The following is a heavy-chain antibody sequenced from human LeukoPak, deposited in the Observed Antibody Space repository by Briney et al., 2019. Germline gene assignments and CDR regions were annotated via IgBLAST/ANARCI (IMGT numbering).Heavy chain of an antibody. D-gene: IGHD3-10*01. V-gene: IGHV3-23*01. CDR2: ISGSGGST. Sequence: GGSLSLSCAASGFTFSSYPMRWVRQAPGKGLEWVSAISGSGGSTYYADSVKGRFTISRDYSKNTLYLQMDSLRAEDTAVYYCVRWYGGSGLENYYYYMDVWGKGTTVTISS. CDR3: VRWYGGSGLENYYYYMDV. J-gene: IGHJ6*03. CDR1: GFTFSSYP.